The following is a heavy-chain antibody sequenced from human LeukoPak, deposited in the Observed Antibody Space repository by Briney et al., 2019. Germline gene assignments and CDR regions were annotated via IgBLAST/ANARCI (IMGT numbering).Heavy chain of an antibody. CDR3: AREGYYYDSSGPIDY. CDR2: IYYSGST. CDR1: GGSISSSSYY. V-gene: IGHV4-39*07. D-gene: IGHD3-22*01. Sequence: SETLSLTCTVSGGSISSSSYYWGWIRQPPGKGLEWIGSIYYSGSTYYNPSLKSRVTISVDTSKNQFSLKLSSVTAADTALYFCAREGYYYDSSGPIDYWGQGTRVTVSS. J-gene: IGHJ4*02.